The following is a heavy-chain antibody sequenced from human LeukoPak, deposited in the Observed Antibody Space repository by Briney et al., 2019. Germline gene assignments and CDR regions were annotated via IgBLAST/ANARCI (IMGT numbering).Heavy chain of an antibody. V-gene: IGHV3-53*01. Sequence: GSLLLSCAASGFTISSNYMSWFRQAPGKGLEGVAVIYSGGSTYYADSEEGRFTISRDNSKNKLYFQMNSLRAEDTAVYYCARDQGKYYYDSSSHDAFDIWGQGTMVTVSS. CDR1: GFTISSNY. D-gene: IGHD3-22*01. J-gene: IGHJ3*02. CDR2: IYSGGST. CDR3: ARDQGKYYYDSSSHDAFDI.